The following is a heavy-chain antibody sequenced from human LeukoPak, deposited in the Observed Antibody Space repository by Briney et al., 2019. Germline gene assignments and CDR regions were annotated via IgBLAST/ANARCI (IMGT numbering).Heavy chain of an antibody. D-gene: IGHD3-3*01. CDR2: INPSGGST. J-gene: IGHJ4*02. V-gene: IGHV1-46*01. CDR1: GYTFTSYY. CDR3: AGGTPLYYDFWSGYPYGLDY. Sequence: ASVKVSCKASGYTFTSYYMHWVRQAPGQGLEWMGIINPSGGSTSYAQKFQGRVTMTRDTSTSTVYMELSSLRAEDTAVYYCAGGTPLYYDFWSGYPYGLDYWGQGTLVTASS.